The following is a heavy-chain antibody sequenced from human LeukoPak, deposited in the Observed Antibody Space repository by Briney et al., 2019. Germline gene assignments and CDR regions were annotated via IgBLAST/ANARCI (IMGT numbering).Heavy chain of an antibody. CDR1: IGSISSSKW. D-gene: IGHD6-19*01. CDR2: IYLYGTT. CDR3: ASQDIAVAGTYLYNY. V-gene: IGHV4-4*02. J-gene: IGHJ4*02. Sequence: SETLSLTCSVSIGSISSSKWWSWVRQSPVKGLEWIGEIYLYGTTNYNPSLKSRVTISVDTSKNQFPLKLSSVTAADTAVYYCASQDIAVAGTYLYNYWGQGTLVTVSS.